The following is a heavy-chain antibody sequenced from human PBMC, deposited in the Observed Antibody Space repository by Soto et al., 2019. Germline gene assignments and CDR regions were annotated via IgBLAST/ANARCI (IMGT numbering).Heavy chain of an antibody. CDR3: ARATNKKEGIAVAGIPDY. D-gene: IGHD6-19*01. V-gene: IGHV4-31*03. CDR2: IYYSGST. CDR1: GGSISSGGYY. Sequence: SETLSLTCTVSGGSISSGGYYWGWIRQHPGKGLEWIGYIYYSGSTYYNPSLKSRVTISVDTSKNQFSLKLSSVTAADTAVYYCARATNKKEGIAVAGIPDYWGQGTLVTVSS. J-gene: IGHJ4*02.